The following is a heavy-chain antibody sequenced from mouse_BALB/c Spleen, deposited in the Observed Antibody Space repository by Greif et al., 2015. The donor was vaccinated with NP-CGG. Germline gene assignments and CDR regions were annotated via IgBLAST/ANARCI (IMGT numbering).Heavy chain of an antibody. Sequence: QVQLQQSGPELVRPGVSVKISCKGSGYTFTDYAMHWVKQSHAKSLEWIGVISTYYGNTNYNQKFKGKATMTVDKSSSTAYMELARLTSEDSAIYYCSRVGYRYDDDYYAMDYWGQGTSVTVSS. CDR1: GYTFTDYA. J-gene: IGHJ4*01. V-gene: IGHV1-67*01. CDR3: SRVGYRYDDDYYAMDY. CDR2: ISTYYGNT. D-gene: IGHD2-14*01.